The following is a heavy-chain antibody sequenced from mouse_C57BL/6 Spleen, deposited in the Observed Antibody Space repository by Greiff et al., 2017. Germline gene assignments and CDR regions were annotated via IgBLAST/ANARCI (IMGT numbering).Heavy chain of an antibody. CDR3: ARDYDYGSSYLDY. V-gene: IGHV1-52*01. D-gene: IGHD1-1*01. J-gene: IGHJ2*01. CDR1: GYTFTSYW. Sequence: VQLQQPGAELVRPGSSVKLSCKASGYTFTSYWMHWVKQRPIQGLEWIGNIDPSDSETHYNQKFKDKATLTVDKSSRTAYMQLSSLTSEDSAVYYYARDYDYGSSYLDYWGQGTTLTVSS. CDR2: IDPSDSET.